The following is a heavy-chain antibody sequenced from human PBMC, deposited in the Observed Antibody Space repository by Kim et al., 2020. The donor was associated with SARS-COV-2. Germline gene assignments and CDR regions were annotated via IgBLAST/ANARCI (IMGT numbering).Heavy chain of an antibody. D-gene: IGHD5-18*01. J-gene: IGHJ6*02. CDR1: GFTFSNAW. CDR2: IKSKTDGGTT. Sequence: GGSLRLSCAASGFTFSNAWMSWVRQAPGKGLEWVGRIKSKTDGGTTDYAAPVKGRFTISRDDSKNTLYLQMNSLKTEDTAVYYCTTDGSVDTAMVSDIGYYYGMDVWGQGTTVTVSS. CDR3: TTDGSVDTAMVSDIGYYYGMDV. V-gene: IGHV3-15*01.